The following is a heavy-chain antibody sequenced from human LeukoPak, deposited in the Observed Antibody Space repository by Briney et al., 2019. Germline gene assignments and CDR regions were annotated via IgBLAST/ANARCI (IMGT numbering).Heavy chain of an antibody. CDR3: AKEVQVERRKDGFDI. D-gene: IGHD1-1*01. J-gene: IGHJ3*02. V-gene: IGHV3-30*18. CDR2: ISYDGSNK. Sequence: GSSLTLSCSASGFNFSSYGMHWVRQAPAKGREGVAVISYDGSNKYYADSVKGRFTISRDNSKNTLYLQMNSLRAEDTAVYYCAKEVQVERRKDGFDIWGQGTMVTVSS. CDR1: GFNFSSYG.